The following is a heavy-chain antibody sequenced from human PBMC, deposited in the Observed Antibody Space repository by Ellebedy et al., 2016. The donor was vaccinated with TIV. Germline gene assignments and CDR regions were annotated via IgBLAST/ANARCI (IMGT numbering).Heavy chain of an antibody. J-gene: IGHJ1*01. Sequence: GGSLRLXXAASGFTFSSYDMNWVRQAPGKGLEWISYIGRGSDTIYYADSVKGRFTISRDNAKNSLFLQMKSLRDEDTAVYYCVRVSRSGNYPGWGQGTLVTVSS. D-gene: IGHD3-22*01. CDR1: GFTFSSYD. CDR2: IGRGSDTI. CDR3: VRVSRSGNYPG. V-gene: IGHV3-48*02.